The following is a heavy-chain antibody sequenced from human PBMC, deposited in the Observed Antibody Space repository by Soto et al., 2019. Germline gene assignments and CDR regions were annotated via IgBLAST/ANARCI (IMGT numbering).Heavy chain of an antibody. Sequence: PSETLSLTCAVSGGSISSSNWWSWVRQPPGKGLEWIGEIYHSGSTNYNPSLKSRVTISVDKSKNQFSLKLSSVTAADTAVYYCAREVFGYCSSTSCYGLNNWFDPWGQGTLVTVSS. CDR2: IYHSGST. J-gene: IGHJ5*02. D-gene: IGHD2-2*01. V-gene: IGHV4-4*02. CDR1: GGSISSSNW. CDR3: AREVFGYCSSTSCYGLNNWFDP.